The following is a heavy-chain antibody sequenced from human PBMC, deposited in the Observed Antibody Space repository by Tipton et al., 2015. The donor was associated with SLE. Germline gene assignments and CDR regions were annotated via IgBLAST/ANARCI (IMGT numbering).Heavy chain of an antibody. D-gene: IGHD1-14*01. CDR1: GFTFSSYA. V-gene: IGHV3-30-3*01. CDR3: ASGSITGRY. CDR2: ISYDGSNK. Sequence: SLRLSCAASGFTFSSYAMHWVRQAPGKGLEWVAVISYDGSNKYYADSVKGRFTISRDNSKNTLYLQMNSLRAEDTAVYYCASGSITGRYWGQGTLVTVSS. J-gene: IGHJ4*02.